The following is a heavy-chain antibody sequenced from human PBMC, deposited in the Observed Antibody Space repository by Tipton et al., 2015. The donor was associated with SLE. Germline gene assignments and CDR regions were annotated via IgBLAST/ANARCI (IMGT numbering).Heavy chain of an antibody. CDR2: INHSGST. CDR1: GGSFSGYY. V-gene: IGHV4-34*01. D-gene: IGHD5-24*01. CDR3: ARGAQEGRRWLQPTPNNRFDP. Sequence: TLSLTCAVYGGSFSGYYWSWIRQPPGKGLEWIGEINHSGSTNYNPSLKSRVTISVDTSKNQFSLKLSSVTAADTAVYYCARGAQEGRRWLQPTPNNRFDPWGQGTLVTVSS. J-gene: IGHJ5*02.